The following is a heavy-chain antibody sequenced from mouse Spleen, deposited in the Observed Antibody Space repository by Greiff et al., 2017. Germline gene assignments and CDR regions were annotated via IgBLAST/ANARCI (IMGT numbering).Heavy chain of an antibody. V-gene: IGHV1-42*01. D-gene: IGHD1-1*01. CDR3: ARRGYGSSRAWFAY. CDR2: INPSTGGT. CDR1: GYSFTGYY. Sequence: EVQLQESGPELVKPGASVKISCKASGYSFTGYYMNWVKQSPEKSLEWIGEINPSTGGTTYNQKFKAKATLTVDKSSSTAYMQLKSLTSEDSAVYYCARRGYGSSRAWFAYWGQGTLVTVSA. J-gene: IGHJ3*01.